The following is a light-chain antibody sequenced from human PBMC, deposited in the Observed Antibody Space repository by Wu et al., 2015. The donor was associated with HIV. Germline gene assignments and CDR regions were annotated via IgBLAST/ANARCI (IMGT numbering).Light chain of an antibody. CDR2: EAS. Sequence: SASVGVQRSLSLRGASQSINTWLAWISRNQGKPLKLLIYEASSLQSGVPSRFXGSGSGTEFTLTISSLQPDDFGTYYCQRYDTYLLTFGGGTKVQIK. CDR1: QSINTW. V-gene: IGKV1-5*03. CDR3: QRYDTYLLT. J-gene: IGKJ4*01.